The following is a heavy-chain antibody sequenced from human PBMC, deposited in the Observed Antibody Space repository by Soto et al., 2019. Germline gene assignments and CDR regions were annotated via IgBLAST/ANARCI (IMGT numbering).Heavy chain of an antibody. CDR2: IDPGGSYT. D-gene: IGHD4-17*01. Sequence: PVASLTLSCQASGYTFTAFWITWVRQIPGKGLEWMATIDPGGSYTNYSLSFQGHVTISADKSISTAYLQWSSLKASDTAMYYCARTKTTSYSYAMDVWGQGTTVTVSS. CDR3: ARTKTTSYSYAMDV. V-gene: IGHV5-10-1*01. CDR1: GYTFTAFW. J-gene: IGHJ6*02.